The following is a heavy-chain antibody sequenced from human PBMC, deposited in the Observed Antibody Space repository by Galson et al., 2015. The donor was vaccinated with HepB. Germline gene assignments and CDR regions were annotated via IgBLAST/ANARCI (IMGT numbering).Heavy chain of an antibody. CDR1: GFTFSGSA. CDR2: IRSKANSYAT. D-gene: IGHD6-13*01. CDR3: VRIAAAGNYYYYGMDV. Sequence: SLRLSCAASGFTFSGSAMHWVRQASGKGLEWVGRIRSKANSYATAYAASVKGRFTISRDDSKNTAYLQMNSLKTEDTAVYYCVRIAAAGNYYYYGMDVWSQGTTVTVSS. V-gene: IGHV3-73*01. J-gene: IGHJ6*02.